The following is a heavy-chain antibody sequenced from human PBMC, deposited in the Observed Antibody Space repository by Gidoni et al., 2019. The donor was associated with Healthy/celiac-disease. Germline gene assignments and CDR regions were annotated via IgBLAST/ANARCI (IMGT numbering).Heavy chain of an antibody. V-gene: IGHV3-30*18. CDR2: ISYDGSNK. CDR1: GFTFSSYG. J-gene: IGHJ6*03. CDR3: AKVNYDFSLYYMDV. D-gene: IGHD3-3*01. Sequence: QVQLVESGGGVVQPGRSLRLSCAASGFTFSSYGMHWVRQAPGKGLEWVAVISYDGSNKYYADSVKGRFNIARDNSKNTLYLQMNSLRAEDTAVYYCAKVNYDFSLYYMDVWGKGTTVTVSS.